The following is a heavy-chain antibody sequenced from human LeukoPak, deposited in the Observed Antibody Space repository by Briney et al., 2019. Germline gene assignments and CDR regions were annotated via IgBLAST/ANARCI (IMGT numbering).Heavy chain of an antibody. V-gene: IGHV3-53*01. D-gene: IGHD3/OR15-3a*01. CDR2: IYSGGDT. Sequence: GTLSLTCAVSGGSISSSNWWSWVRQPPGKGLEWVSVIYSGGDTYYADSVKGRFTISRDNSKNTLYLQMNSLRAEDTAIYYCARVRPGYYTYFDYWGQGTLVTVSS. J-gene: IGHJ4*02. CDR3: ARVRPGYYTYFDY. CDR1: GGSISSSNW.